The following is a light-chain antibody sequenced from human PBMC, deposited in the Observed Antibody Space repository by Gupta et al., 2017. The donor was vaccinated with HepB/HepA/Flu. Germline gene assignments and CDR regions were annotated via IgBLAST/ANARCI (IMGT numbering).Light chain of an antibody. Sequence: DIVMTQSPDSLAVSLGERATINCKSSQNVLYSNNKDFLAWYQQKPGHPPKLLISWASTREYGVPDRFSGRGSGTDFTLTISSRQAEDVAVYYCQQEDYTPFTFGQGTLLDIK. CDR3: QQEDYTPFT. J-gene: IGKJ5*01. V-gene: IGKV4-1*01. CDR1: QNVLYSNNKDF. CDR2: WAS.